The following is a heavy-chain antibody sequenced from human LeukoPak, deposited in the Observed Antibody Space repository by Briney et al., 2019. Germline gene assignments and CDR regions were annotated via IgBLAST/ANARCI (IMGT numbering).Heavy chain of an antibody. Sequence: HPGGSLRLSCAASGLTFDDYTMHWVRKAPGKGLEWVSLISWDGGSTYYADSVKGRFTISRDNSKNSLYLQMNSLRTEDTALYYCAKDMGRASSGWYQGAFDIWGQGTMVTVSS. D-gene: IGHD6-19*01. CDR3: AKDMGRASSGWYQGAFDI. V-gene: IGHV3-43*01. CDR2: ISWDGGST. CDR1: GLTFDDYT. J-gene: IGHJ3*02.